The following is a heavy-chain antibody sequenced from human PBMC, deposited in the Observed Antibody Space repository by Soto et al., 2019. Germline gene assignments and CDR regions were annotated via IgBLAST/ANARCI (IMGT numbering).Heavy chain of an antibody. D-gene: IGHD6-19*01. Sequence: GESFKSCCKGSGYSFTNYYISWVRQMPGKGLELMGRMDPSDSYTDYSPSVQGHVTFSVDRSINTAYLQGSNLKASDTAMYFCARHSIDSSGRDIDYWSQATLITVSS. CDR3: ARHSIDSSGRDIDY. V-gene: IGHV5-10-1*01. J-gene: IGHJ4*02. CDR2: MDPSDSYT. CDR1: GYSFTNYY.